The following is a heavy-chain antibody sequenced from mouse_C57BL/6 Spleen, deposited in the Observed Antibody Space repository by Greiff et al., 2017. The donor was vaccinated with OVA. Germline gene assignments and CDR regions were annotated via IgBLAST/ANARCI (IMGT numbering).Heavy chain of an antibody. CDR3: ARVYGNTYAMDY. V-gene: IGHV5-4*01. D-gene: IGHD2-1*01. Sequence: EVQVVESGGGLEKPGGSLKLSCAASGFTFSSYAMSWVRQTPEKRLEWVATISDGGSYTYYPDNVKGRFTISRDNAKNNLYLQMSHLKSEDTAMYYCARVYGNTYAMDYWGQGTSGTVSS. CDR2: ISDGGSYT. J-gene: IGHJ4*01. CDR1: GFTFSSYA.